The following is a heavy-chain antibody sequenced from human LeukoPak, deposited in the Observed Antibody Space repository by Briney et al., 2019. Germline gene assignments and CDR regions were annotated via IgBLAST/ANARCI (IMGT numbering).Heavy chain of an antibody. D-gene: IGHD5-18*01. CDR2: ISAYIGNS. J-gene: IGHJ4*02. CDR1: GYTFTSFG. CDR3: ARGSDPQIQLWEGPFDY. V-gene: IGHV1-18*01. Sequence: ASVKVSCKASGYTFTSFGISWVRQAPGHGLEWIGWISAYIGNSNYVQKFQGRVTMTTDTSTSTAYMELRSLRSDDTAVYYCARGSDPQIQLWEGPFDYWGQGTLVTVSS.